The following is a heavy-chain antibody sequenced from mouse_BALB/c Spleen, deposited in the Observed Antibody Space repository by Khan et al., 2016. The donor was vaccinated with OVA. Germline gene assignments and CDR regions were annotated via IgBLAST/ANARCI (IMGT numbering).Heavy chain of an antibody. J-gene: IGHJ2*01. V-gene: IGHV9-4*02. CDR2: INTHSGMP. CDR1: GYTFTNAG. Sequence: QIQLVQSGPELKKPGETVRISCKASGYTFTNAGIQWVQQMPGKGLKWIGWINTHSGMPTYADDFKGRFAFSLETSASTAYLQLTNLKNEYTATYFCARSGYFFDDWGQVTTLTVAS. CDR3: ARSGYFFDD.